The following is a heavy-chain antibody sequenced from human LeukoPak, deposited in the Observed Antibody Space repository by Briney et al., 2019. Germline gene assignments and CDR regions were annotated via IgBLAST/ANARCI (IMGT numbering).Heavy chain of an antibody. V-gene: IGHV3-23*01. J-gene: IGHJ4*02. CDR2: ISGSGGST. CDR3: ARVRYSSSSRNFDY. D-gene: IGHD6-6*01. Sequence: GGSLRLSCAASGFTFSSYAMSWVRLAPGKGLEWVSAISGSGGSTYYADSVKGRFTISRDNSKNTLYLQMNSLRAEDTAVYYCARVRYSSSSRNFDYWGQGTLVTVSS. CDR1: GFTFSSYA.